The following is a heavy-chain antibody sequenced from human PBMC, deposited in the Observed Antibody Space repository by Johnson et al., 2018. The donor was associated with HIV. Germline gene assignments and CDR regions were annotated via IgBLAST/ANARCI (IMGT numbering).Heavy chain of an antibody. Sequence: VQLVESGGGLVQPGGSLKLSCAASGFTFSDHWMYWVRQAPGKGLVWVSRIKTDGRGTNYADSVRGRFTISRDDANNTLYLQMNSLKTEDTAVYYCTTAASSSWYGEDAFDIWGQGTMVTVSS. CDR3: TTAASSSWYGEDAFDI. J-gene: IGHJ3*02. V-gene: IGHV3-74*01. CDR1: GFTFSDHW. D-gene: IGHD6-13*01. CDR2: IKTDGRGT.